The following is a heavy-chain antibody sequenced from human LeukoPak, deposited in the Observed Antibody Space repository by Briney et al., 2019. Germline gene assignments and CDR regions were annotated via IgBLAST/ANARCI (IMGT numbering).Heavy chain of an antibody. CDR1: GGSLSNYY. CDR3: ARYYCTSGTCYHFDY. CDR2: IHYTGST. Sequence: PSETLSLTCTVSGGSLSNYYWSWIRQPPGKGLEWIGYIHYTGSTNYNPSLKSRVTISLDPSKNQFSLKLTSVTAADTAVYYCARYYCTSGTCYHFDYWGKGTLVTVSS. D-gene: IGHD2-15*01. J-gene: IGHJ4*02. V-gene: IGHV4-59*08.